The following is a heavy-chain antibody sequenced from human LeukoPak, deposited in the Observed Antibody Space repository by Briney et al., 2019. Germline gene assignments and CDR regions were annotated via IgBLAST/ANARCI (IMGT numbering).Heavy chain of an antibody. V-gene: IGHV5-51*01. CDR3: ARLGGDHYIAPYYFDY. CDR1: GYSFTSNW. CDR2: IYPGDSDT. J-gene: IGHJ4*02. Sequence: GESLKISCKGSGYSFTSNWIGWVRQMPGKGLEWMSIIYPGDSDTRYSPSFQGQVTISADKSISTAYLQWSSLKASDTAMYYCARLGGDHYIAPYYFDYWGQGTLVTVSS. D-gene: IGHD1-26*01.